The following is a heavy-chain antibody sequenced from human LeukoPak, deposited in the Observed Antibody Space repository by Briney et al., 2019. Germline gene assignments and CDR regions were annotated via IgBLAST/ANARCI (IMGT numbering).Heavy chain of an antibody. J-gene: IGHJ4*02. CDR1: GGSFSGYY. CDR2: INHSGSA. CDR3: ARARPRYYYDSSGYRLYYFDY. V-gene: IGHV4-34*01. D-gene: IGHD3-22*01. Sequence: SETLSLTCAVYGGSFSGYYWSWIRQPPGKGLEWIGEINHSGSANYNPSLKSRVTISVDTSKNQFSLKLGSVTAADTAVYYCARARPRYYYDSSGYRLYYFDYWGQGTLVTVSS.